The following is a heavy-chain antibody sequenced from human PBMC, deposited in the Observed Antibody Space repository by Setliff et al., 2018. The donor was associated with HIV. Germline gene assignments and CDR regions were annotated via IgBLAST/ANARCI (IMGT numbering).Heavy chain of an antibody. J-gene: IGHJ5*02. V-gene: IGHV4-59*01. CDR3: ARGAYYNFWSGYSAGGGSLGP. D-gene: IGHD3-3*01. CDR2: IYYSGST. Sequence: LSLTCSVSGGSISGYYWNWVRQPPGKGLEWMGYIYYSGSTDYNPALKRRVTISLNTSKNQFSLKLSSVTAADTAVYYCARGAYYNFWSGYSAGGGSLGPWGQGTLVTV. CDR1: GGSISGYY.